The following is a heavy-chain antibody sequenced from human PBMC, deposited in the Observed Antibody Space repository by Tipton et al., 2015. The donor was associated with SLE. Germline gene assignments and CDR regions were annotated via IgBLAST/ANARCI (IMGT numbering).Heavy chain of an antibody. V-gene: IGHV4-59*11. D-gene: IGHD3-3*01. CDR2: IYCSGST. Sequence: LRLSCAVSGGSISSHYWSWIWQPPGKGLEWIGYIYCSGSTNDKPSFKSRVTISVDTSKNQFSLKLSSVTAADTAVYYCARGGNTIFGVVISWFDPWGQGTLVTVSS. CDR3: ARGGNTIFGVVISWFDP. CDR1: GGSISSHY. J-gene: IGHJ5*02.